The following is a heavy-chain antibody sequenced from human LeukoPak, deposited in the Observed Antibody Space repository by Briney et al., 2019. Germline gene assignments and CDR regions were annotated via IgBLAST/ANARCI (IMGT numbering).Heavy chain of an antibody. D-gene: IGHD1-26*01. Sequence: GASVKVSCKASGGTFSSYAFSWVRQAPGQGLEWMGGIIPIFGTANYAQKFQGRVTITADESTSTAYMELSSLRSEDTAVYYCASHSGSYSGMRYYYYGMDVWGQGTTVTVSS. CDR1: GGTFSSYA. V-gene: IGHV1-69*13. J-gene: IGHJ6*02. CDR2: IIPIFGTA. CDR3: ASHSGSYSGMRYYYYGMDV.